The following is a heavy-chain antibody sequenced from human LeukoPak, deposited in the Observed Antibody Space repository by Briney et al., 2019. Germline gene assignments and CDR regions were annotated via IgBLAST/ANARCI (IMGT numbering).Heavy chain of an antibody. CDR3: VRGDYGDYTLFDY. Sequence: GGSLRLSRAASGFTVSSNYMSWVRQAPGKGLEWVSVIYSGGSTYYADSVKGRFTISRDNSKNTLYLQMNSLRAEDTAVYYCVRGDYGDYTLFDYWGQGTLVTVSS. CDR1: GFTVSSNY. D-gene: IGHD4-17*01. CDR2: IYSGGST. J-gene: IGHJ4*02. V-gene: IGHV3-53*01.